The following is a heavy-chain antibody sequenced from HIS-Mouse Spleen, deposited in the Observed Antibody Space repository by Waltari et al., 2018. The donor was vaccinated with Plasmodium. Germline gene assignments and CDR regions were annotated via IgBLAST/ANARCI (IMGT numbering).Heavy chain of an antibody. V-gene: IGHV4-39*01. J-gene: IGHJ4*02. CDR3: ARRGGSYYYFDY. Sequence: QLQLQESGPGLVKPSETLSLTCTVPGCPISSSSYHWGWIRQPPGKGLEWIGSIYYSGSTYYNPSLKSRVTISVDTSKNQFSLKLSSVTAADTAVYYCARRGGSYYYFDYWGQGTLVTVSS. CDR1: GCPISSSSYH. CDR2: IYYSGST. D-gene: IGHD1-26*01.